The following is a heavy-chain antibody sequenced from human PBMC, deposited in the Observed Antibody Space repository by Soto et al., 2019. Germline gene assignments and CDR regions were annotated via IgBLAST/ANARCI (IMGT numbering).Heavy chain of an antibody. D-gene: IGHD2-15*01. V-gene: IGHV5-51*01. Sequence: SLKISCKGSGYSFTSYWIGWVRQMPGKGLEWMGIIYPGDSDTRYSPSFQGQVTISADKSISTAYLQWSSLRASDTAMYYCARLADYCSGGSCYHGMDVWGQGTTVTVSS. CDR2: IYPGDSDT. CDR3: ARLADYCSGGSCYHGMDV. J-gene: IGHJ6*02. CDR1: GYSFTSYW.